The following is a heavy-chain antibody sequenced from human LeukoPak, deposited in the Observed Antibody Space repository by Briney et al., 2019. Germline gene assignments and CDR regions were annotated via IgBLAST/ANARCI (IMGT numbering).Heavy chain of an antibody. J-gene: IGHJ4*02. V-gene: IGHV1-2*02. CDR1: GYTFTGYY. Sequence: ASVKVSCKASGYTFTGYYMHWVRQAPGQGLEWMGWINPNSGGTNYAQKLQGRVTMTRDTSISTAYMELSRLRSDDTAVYYCARDLDGWTGFDYWGQGTLVTVSS. CDR2: INPNSGGT. D-gene: IGHD3/OR15-3a*01. CDR3: ARDLDGWTGFDY.